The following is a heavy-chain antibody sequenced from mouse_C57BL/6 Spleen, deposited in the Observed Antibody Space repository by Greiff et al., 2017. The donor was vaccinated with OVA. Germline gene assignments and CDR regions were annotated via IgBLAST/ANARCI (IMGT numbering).Heavy chain of an antibody. D-gene: IGHD1-1*01. CDR1: GYTFTDYY. Sequence: EVQLQQSGPVLVKPGASVKMSCKASGYTFTDYYMNWVKQSHGKSLEWIGVINPYNGGTSYNQKFKGKAALTVDKSSSTAYMELNSLTSEDSAVYYCARGYGSSYYWYFDVWGTGTTVTVSS. V-gene: IGHV1-19*01. J-gene: IGHJ1*03. CDR3: ARGYGSSYYWYFDV. CDR2: INPYNGGT.